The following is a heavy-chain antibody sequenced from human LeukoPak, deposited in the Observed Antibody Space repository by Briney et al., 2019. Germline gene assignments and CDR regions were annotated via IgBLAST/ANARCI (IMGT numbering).Heavy chain of an antibody. Sequence: PGGSLRLSCAASGFTFSTHWMFWVRQSPGKGLEWISYITSGAGSTKYADSVKGRFTISRDKAKNSVALQLNSLRAEDTAVYYCTRERRGTYYAFESWGQGTLVTVSS. CDR2: ITSGAGST. D-gene: IGHD3-22*01. J-gene: IGHJ4*02. V-gene: IGHV3-11*01. CDR3: TRERRGTYYAFES. CDR1: GFTFSTHW.